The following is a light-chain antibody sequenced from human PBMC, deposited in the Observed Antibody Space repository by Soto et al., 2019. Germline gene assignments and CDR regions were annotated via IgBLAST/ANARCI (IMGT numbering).Light chain of an antibody. V-gene: IGKV1-5*01. Sequence: DIQMTQSPSTLSASVGDRVTITCRASQSISGWLAWYQQKPGKAPKLLIYDASTLESGVPSRFSGSGSVTELTLIISCLQPDDFATYYCQQYSSYWTFGQGTKVEIK. CDR2: DAS. CDR1: QSISGW. CDR3: QQYSSYWT. J-gene: IGKJ1*01.